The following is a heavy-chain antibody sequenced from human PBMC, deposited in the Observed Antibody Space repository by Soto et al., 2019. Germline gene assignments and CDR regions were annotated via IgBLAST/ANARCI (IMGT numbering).Heavy chain of an antibody. CDR2: IKSNGVAT. CDR1: GFTFSTYT. CDR3: ARDGEPGTADS. Sequence: DVRLVESGGGLVQPGGSLRLSCEASGFTFSTYTMHWVRQAPGKGLESVSAIKSNGVATYYANSVKGRFTISRDDSRNTLYLQMGSLRAEDMGVYYCARDGEPGTADSWGQGTQVTVSS. D-gene: IGHD1-1*01. J-gene: IGHJ4*02. V-gene: IGHV3-64*01.